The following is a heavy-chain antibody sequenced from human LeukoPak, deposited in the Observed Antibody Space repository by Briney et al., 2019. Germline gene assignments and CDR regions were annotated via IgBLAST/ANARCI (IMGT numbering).Heavy chain of an antibody. J-gene: IGHJ4*02. V-gene: IGHV3-7*03. CDR1: GFTFSRYW. Sequence: GGSLRLSCVASGFTFSRYWVTWVRQAPGKGLEWVANIKDDGREKNYVDSVKGRFTISRDNAKNSMYLQVDSLRVEDTAVYYCGRDFTGFFDYWGQGTLVTVSS. D-gene: IGHD3-10*01. CDR3: GRDFTGFFDY. CDR2: IKDDGREK.